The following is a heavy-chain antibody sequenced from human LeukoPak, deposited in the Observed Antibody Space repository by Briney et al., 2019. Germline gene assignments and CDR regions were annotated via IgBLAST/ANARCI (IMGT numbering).Heavy chain of an antibody. CDR1: GGSISSHY. J-gene: IGHJ4*02. Sequence: SETLSLTCTVSGGSISSHYWSWIRQPPGKGLEWIGYIYYSGSTNYNPSLKSRVTISVDTSKNQFSLKLSSETAADTAVYYCARVSRSSTIKAYYDSSGYSTYYFDYWGQGTLVTVSS. CDR2: IYYSGST. D-gene: IGHD3-22*01. V-gene: IGHV4-59*11. CDR3: ARVSRSSTIKAYYDSSGYSTYYFDY.